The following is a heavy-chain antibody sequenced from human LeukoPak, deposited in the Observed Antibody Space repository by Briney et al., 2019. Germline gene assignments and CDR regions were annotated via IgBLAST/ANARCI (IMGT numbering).Heavy chain of an antibody. CDR1: GGTSSSYF. CDR3: TYDSSGYLTFDY. Sequence: SETLSLTCTVSGGTSSSYFWNWIRQPPGKGLEWIGYIYYSGSTNYNPSLKSRVTISADMSKNQFSLKLGSVTAADTAVYYCTYDSSGYLTFDYWGRGALVTVSS. V-gene: IGHV4-59*01. J-gene: IGHJ4*02. D-gene: IGHD3-22*01. CDR2: IYYSGST.